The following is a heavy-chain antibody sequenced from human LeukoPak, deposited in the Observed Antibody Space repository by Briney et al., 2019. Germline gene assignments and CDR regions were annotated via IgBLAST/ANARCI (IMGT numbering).Heavy chain of an antibody. J-gene: IGHJ4*02. CDR2: IYPGDADT. V-gene: IGHV5-51*01. D-gene: IGHD1-26*01. Sequence: GESLKISCKGSGYNFTSYWIGWVRQLPGKGLEWMGIIYPGDADTRYSPSFQGQVTISADKSISTAYLQWSSLKASDTAMYYCARHGSMVGATSDYWGQGTLVTVSS. CDR3: ARHGSMVGATSDY. CDR1: GYNFTSYW.